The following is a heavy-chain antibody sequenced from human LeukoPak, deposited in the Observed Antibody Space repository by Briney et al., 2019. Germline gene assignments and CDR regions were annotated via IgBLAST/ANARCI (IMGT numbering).Heavy chain of an antibody. CDR3: ASTDFWSGYYAFDI. V-gene: IGHV4-59*01. CDR2: IYYTGGT. Sequence: SETLSFTCTVSGASISAYSGTWVRQPPGKGLEWIGYIYYTGGTKYNPSLKSRVTISVDTSNNQFSLKLNSVTAADTAIYYCASTDFWSGYYAFDIWGRGTMVTVSS. D-gene: IGHD3-3*01. J-gene: IGHJ3*02. CDR1: GASISAYS.